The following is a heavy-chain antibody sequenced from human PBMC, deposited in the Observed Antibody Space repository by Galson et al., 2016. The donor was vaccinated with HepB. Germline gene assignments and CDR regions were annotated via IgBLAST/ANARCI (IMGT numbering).Heavy chain of an antibody. CDR3: ARIIKTGTTSHFDY. V-gene: IGHV3-21*01. CDR2: ISTSSSPI. Sequence: SLRLSSAASGITFNTYNMVWVRQAPGKGLEWVSYISTSSSPISYRDSVKGRFTISRDNTKNSLYLQLNSLRAEDTAVYYCARIIKTGTTSHFDYWGQGTLVTVSS. D-gene: IGHD1-7*01. CDR1: GITFNTYN. J-gene: IGHJ4*02.